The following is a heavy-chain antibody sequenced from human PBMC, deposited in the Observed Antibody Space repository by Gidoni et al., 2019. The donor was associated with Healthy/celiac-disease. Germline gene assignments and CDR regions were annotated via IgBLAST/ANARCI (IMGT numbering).Heavy chain of an antibody. CDR3: ARDLLEGYDILTGYYNSWAFDY. D-gene: IGHD3-9*01. J-gene: IGHJ4*02. CDR1: GGHSSSGGYS. CDR2: IYHSGST. V-gene: IGHV4-30-2*01. Sequence: QLQLQESGSGRGKHSQTLSRTCAVAGGHSSSGGYSGRWGRQPPGKGLEWIGYIYHSGSTYSNPSLNSRVPISVDRSKNQFSLKLISVTAADTAVYYCARDLLEGYDILTGYYNSWAFDYWGQGTLVTVSS.